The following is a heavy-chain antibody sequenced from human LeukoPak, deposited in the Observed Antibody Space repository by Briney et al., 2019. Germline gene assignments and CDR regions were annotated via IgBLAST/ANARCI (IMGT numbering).Heavy chain of an antibody. J-gene: IGHJ5*02. V-gene: IGHV3-11*01. Sequence: GGSLRLSCEASGFTFSDYYMSWIRQAPGKGLAWVSYISATGRNVYYADSVKGRFSISRDNTKNSLYLQMNSLRAEDTAVYYCARGYAPLDPWGQGTLVTVSS. CDR3: ARGYAPLDP. CDR1: GFTFSDYY. CDR2: ISATGRNV. D-gene: IGHD5-12*01.